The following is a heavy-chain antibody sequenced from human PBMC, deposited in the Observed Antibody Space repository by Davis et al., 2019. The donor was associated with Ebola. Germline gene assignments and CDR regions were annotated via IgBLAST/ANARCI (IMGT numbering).Heavy chain of an antibody. CDR2: ISFDGSNE. CDR3: AKDILANDGSSGCIDY. D-gene: IGHD3-22*01. CDR1: GFTLSGYG. J-gene: IGHJ4*02. V-gene: IGHV3-30*19. Sequence: GESLKISCAASGFTLSGYGMHWIRHVPGKGLEWVAVISFDGSNEYYADSVQGRFTISRDNSKDTLYLQLNSLRIEDAAVYYCAKDILANDGSSGCIDYWGQGILVSVSS.